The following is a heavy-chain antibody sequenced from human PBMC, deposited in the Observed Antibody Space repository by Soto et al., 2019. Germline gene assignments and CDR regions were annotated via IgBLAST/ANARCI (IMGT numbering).Heavy chain of an antibody. CDR1: GFTFSSYW. V-gene: IGHV3-7*01. CDR3: ARDRCSSTSCPIYFDY. J-gene: IGHJ4*02. CDR2: IKQDGSEK. D-gene: IGHD2-2*01. Sequence: GGSLRLSCAASGFTFSSYWMSWVRQAPGKGLEWVANIKQDGSEKYYVDSVRGRFTISRDNAKNSLYLQMNSLRAEDTAVYDCARDRCSSTSCPIYFDYWGQGPMVTVSS.